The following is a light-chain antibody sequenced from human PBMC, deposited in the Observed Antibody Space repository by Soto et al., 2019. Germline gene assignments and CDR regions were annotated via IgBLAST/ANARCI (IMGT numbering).Light chain of an antibody. Sequence: ELVLTQSPGTLSLSPGERATLYCRASQRVGSNYLAWYQQNPGQPPRLLIYGASARATGIADRFSGSGSGTDFTLTISRLEPEDFAVYYCQQYGSSRWTFGQGTKVDIK. J-gene: IGKJ1*01. CDR1: QRVGSNY. CDR2: GAS. V-gene: IGKV3-20*01. CDR3: QQYGSSRWT.